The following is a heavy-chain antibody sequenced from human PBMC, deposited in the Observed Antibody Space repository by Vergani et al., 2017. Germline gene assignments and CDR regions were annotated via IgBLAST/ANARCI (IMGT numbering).Heavy chain of an antibody. CDR2: INHSGST. CDR1: GGSFSGYY. CDR3: HLLWFGELFGVVDY. D-gene: IGHD3-10*01. V-gene: IGHV4-34*01. Sequence: QVQLQQWGAGLLKPSETLSLTCAVYGGSFSGYYWSWIRQPPGKGLEWIGEINHSGSTTYNPSLKSRVTISVDTSKNQFSLKLSSVTAADTAVYYCHLLWFGELFGVVDYWGQGTLVTVSS. J-gene: IGHJ4*02.